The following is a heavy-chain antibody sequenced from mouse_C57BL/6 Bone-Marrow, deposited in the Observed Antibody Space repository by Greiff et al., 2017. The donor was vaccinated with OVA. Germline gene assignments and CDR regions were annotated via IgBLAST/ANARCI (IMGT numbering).Heavy chain of an antibody. V-gene: IGHV1-19*01. CDR1: GYTFTDYY. D-gene: IGHD1-1*01. CDR2: INPYNGGT. CDR3: ARERDYYGSSFYWYFDV. Sequence: EVKLMESGPVLVKPGASVKMSCKASGYTFTDYYMNWVKQSHGKSLEWIGVINPYNGGTSYNPKFKGKATFTVEQSSSTAYMELNSLTSEDSAVYYCARERDYYGSSFYWYFDVWGTGTTVTVSS. J-gene: IGHJ1*03.